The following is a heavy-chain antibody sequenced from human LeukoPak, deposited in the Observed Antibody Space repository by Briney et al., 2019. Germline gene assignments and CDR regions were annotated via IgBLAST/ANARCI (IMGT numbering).Heavy chain of an antibody. J-gene: IGHJ6*02. D-gene: IGHD6-13*01. CDR3: ARVRIGQQLDKYYYYAMDV. CDR2: INPNSGGT. CDR1: GYTFTDYY. V-gene: IGHV1-2*02. Sequence: GASVKVSCKASGYTFTDYYMHWVGQAPGQGLEWMVGINPNSGGTNYAQKFQGRDTMTTDTSISTAYMEVSRLRSDDTAVYYCARVRIGQQLDKYYYYAMDVWGQGTTVTVSS.